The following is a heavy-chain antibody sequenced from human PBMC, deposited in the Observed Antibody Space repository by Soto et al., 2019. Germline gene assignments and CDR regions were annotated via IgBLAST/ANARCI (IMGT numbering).Heavy chain of an antibody. J-gene: IGHJ4*02. CDR2: ISGSGGST. CDR3: AKALPCEYDFWSGYYTVSYFDS. D-gene: IGHD3-3*01. Sequence: EVQLLESGGGLVQPGGSLRLSCAASGFTFSSYAMSWVRQAPGKGLEWVSAISGSGGSTYYADAVKGRFTISRENSKNTLYLPMNSLRAEDTAVYYCAKALPCEYDFWSGYYTVSYFDSWGQGTLVTVSS. CDR1: GFTFSSYA. V-gene: IGHV3-23*01.